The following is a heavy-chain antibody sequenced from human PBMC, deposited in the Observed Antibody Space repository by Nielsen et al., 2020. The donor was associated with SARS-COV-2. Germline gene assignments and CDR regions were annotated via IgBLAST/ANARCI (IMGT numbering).Heavy chain of an antibody. CDR3: ASNARWYYGSGSYYN. CDR2: INHSGST. CDR1: GGSFSGYY. J-gene: IGHJ4*02. Sequence: SETLSLTCAVYGGSFSGYYWSWIRQPPGKGLEWIGEINHSGSTNYNPSLKSRVTISVDTSKNQFSLKLSSVTAADTAVYYCASNARWYYGSGSYYNWGQGTLVTVSS. V-gene: IGHV4-34*01. D-gene: IGHD3-10*01.